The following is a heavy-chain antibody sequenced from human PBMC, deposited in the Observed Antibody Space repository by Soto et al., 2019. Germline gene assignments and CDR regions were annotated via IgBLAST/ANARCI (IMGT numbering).Heavy chain of an antibody. V-gene: IGHV1-69*13. D-gene: IGHD2-15*01. CDR2: IIPIFGTA. Sequence: GASVKVSCKASGGTFSSYAISWVRQAPGQGLEWMGGIIPIFGTANYAQKFQGRVTITADESTSTAYMELSSLRSEDTAVYYCARGDCSGGSCYGYYYGMDVWGQGTTVTVSS. CDR1: GGTFSSYA. J-gene: IGHJ6*02. CDR3: ARGDCSGGSCYGYYYGMDV.